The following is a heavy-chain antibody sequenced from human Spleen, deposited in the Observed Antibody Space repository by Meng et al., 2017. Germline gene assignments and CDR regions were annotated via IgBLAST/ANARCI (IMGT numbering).Heavy chain of an antibody. J-gene: IGHJ4*02. CDR1: GGSFSGYY. D-gene: IGHD3-22*01. CDR3: ARFREDYYATSGYYSGGFVFDY. V-gene: IGHV4-34*01. Sequence: SETLSLTCAVSGGSFSGYYWSWIRQPPGKGLEWIGEINHSGRTNYNPSLKSRVTISVDTSKNQFSLKVRSVTAADTAVYYCARFREDYYATSGYYSGGFVFDYWGQGTLVTVSS. CDR2: INHSGRT.